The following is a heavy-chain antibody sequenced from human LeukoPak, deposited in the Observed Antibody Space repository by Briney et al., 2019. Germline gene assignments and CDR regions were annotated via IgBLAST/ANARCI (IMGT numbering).Heavy chain of an antibody. CDR1: GFTFSTYW. Sequence: GGSLRLSCLASGFTFSTYWIHRVRQAPGKGLVWVSRINVDGRSTGYADSVKGRFTISRDNAKNTVYLQMNSLRVEDTAVYYCASYYYDSGGYSSANFWGQGTLVTVSS. J-gene: IGHJ4*02. CDR2: INVDGRST. V-gene: IGHV3-74*01. CDR3: ASYYYDSGGYSSANF. D-gene: IGHD3-22*01.